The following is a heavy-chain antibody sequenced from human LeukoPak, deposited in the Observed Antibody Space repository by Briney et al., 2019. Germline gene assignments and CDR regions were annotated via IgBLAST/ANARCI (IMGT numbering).Heavy chain of an antibody. CDR2: IYYSGSA. J-gene: IGHJ6*03. CDR3: ASPPVPRGGRYYYMDV. CDR1: GGSVNSGTYY. V-gene: IGHV4-39*07. D-gene: IGHD1-14*01. Sequence: SETLSLTCTVSGGSVNSGTYYWSWIRQPPGKGLEWIGNIYYSGSAYYNPSLRSRVTISVDRSKNQFSLKLSSVTAADTAVYYCASPPVPRGGRYYYMDVWGKGTTVTVSS.